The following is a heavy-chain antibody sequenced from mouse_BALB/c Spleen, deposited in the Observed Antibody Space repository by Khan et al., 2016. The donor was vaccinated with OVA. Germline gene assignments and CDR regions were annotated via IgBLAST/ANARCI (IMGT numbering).Heavy chain of an antibody. V-gene: IGHV5-6-3*01. Sequence: EVELVESGGGLVQPGGSLKLSCAASGFTFSSYGMSWVRQTPDKRLELVATINSNGGSTYYPDSVKGRFTFSRDNAKNTLYLQMSSLKSEDTAMDYCARMARTINWGQGTTLTVSS. CDR2: INSNGGST. CDR3: ARMARTIN. CDR1: GFTFSSYG. J-gene: IGHJ2*01.